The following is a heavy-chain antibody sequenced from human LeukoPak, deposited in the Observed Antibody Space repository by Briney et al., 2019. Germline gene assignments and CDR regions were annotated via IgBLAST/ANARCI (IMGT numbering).Heavy chain of an antibody. CDR3: ARRGYHDYSGFDY. D-gene: IGHD1-26*01. CDR2: ISSSSSYI. J-gene: IGHJ4*02. CDR1: GFTFSSYS. V-gene: IGHV3-21*01. Sequence: GGSLRLSCAASGFTFSSYSMNWVRQAPGKGLEWVSSISSSSSYIYYADSVKGRFTISRDNAKNSLYLQMKSLRAEDTALYYCARRGYHDYSGFDYWGQGTLVTVSS.